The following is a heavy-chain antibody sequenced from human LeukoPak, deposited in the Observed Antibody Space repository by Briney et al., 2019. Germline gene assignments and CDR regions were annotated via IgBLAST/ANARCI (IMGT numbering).Heavy chain of an antibody. J-gene: IGHJ3*01. Sequence: SETLSLACTVSGGSISNSYWNWIRRPPGKGLEWIGYINYSGSTNYNPPLKSRVTISLDTSKNQFSLKLSSVTAADTAVYFCARDLPFDVWGQGTMVTVSS. V-gene: IGHV4-59*01. CDR2: INYSGST. CDR3: ARDLPFDV. CDR1: GGSISNSY.